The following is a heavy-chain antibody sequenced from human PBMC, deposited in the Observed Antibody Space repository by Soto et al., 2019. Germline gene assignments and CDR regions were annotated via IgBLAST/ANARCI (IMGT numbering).Heavy chain of an antibody. J-gene: IGHJ5*02. CDR1: GGSFSGYY. D-gene: IGHD6-13*01. CDR3: ARGIAAADCFDP. Sequence: QVQLQQWGAGLLKPSETLSLTCAVYGGSFSGYYWSWIRQPPGKGLEWIGEINHSGSTNYNPSLKSRVTISVATSKNQFSLNLSSVTAADTAVYYCARGIAAADCFDPWGQGTLVTVSS. V-gene: IGHV4-34*01. CDR2: INHSGST.